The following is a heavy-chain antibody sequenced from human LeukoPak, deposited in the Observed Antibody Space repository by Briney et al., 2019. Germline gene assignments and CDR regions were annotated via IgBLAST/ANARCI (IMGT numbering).Heavy chain of an antibody. CDR1: GFTFSSYS. Sequence: PGGSLRLSCAASGFTFSSYSMNWVRQAPGKGLEWVSSISRSNNYIYYADSVKGRFTISRDNAKNSLYLQINSLRAEDTSVYYCARGENNYGYYYFDYWGQGTLVTVSS. V-gene: IGHV3-21*01. CDR2: ISRSNNYI. J-gene: IGHJ4*02. CDR3: ARGENNYGYYYFDY. D-gene: IGHD5-24*01.